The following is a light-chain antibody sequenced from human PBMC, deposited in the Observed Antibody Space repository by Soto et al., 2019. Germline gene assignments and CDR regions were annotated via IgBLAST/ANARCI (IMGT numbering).Light chain of an antibody. CDR2: DVS. CDR1: ISDIGTYNY. CDR3: STYTHTGILYD. J-gene: IGLJ1*01. Sequence: QSALTQPASVSGSPGQSITISCTGSISDIGTYNYVSWYQQHSGKAPRLIISDVSDRPSGVSNRFSGSKSGNSASLTISGLQPEYDVNYYASTYTHTGILYDFGPRTKVT. V-gene: IGLV2-14*03.